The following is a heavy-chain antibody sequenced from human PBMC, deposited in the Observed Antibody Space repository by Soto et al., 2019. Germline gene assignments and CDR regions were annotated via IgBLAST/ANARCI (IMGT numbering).Heavy chain of an antibody. V-gene: IGHV3-21*04. CDR3: VGTMVRGVIISALYFDY. Sequence: GGSLRLSCAASGFTFSSYSMNWVRQAPGKGLEWVSSISSSSSYIYYADSVKGRFTISRDNSKNTLYLQMNSLRAEDTAVYYCVGTMVRGVIISALYFDYWGQGTLVTVSS. CDR1: GFTFSSYS. J-gene: IGHJ4*02. D-gene: IGHD3-10*01. CDR2: ISSSSSYI.